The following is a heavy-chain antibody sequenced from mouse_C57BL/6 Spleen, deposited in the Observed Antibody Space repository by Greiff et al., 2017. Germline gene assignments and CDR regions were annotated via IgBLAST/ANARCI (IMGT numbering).Heavy chain of an antibody. CDR1: GYTFTSYW. CDR3: ARFYCYGSSYLWYFDV. CDR2: IAPSDSYT. V-gene: IGHV1-59*01. J-gene: IGHJ1*03. D-gene: IGHD1-1*01. Sequence: QVQLQQPGAELVRPGTSVKLSCKASGYTFTSYWMHWVKQRPGQGLEWIGVIAPSDSYTNYNQKFKGKATLTVDTSSSTAYMQLSSLTSEDYSVYYCARFYCYGSSYLWYFDVWGTGATVTVSS.